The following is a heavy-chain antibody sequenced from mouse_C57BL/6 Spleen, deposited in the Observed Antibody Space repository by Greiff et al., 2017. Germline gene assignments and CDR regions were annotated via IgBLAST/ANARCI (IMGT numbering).Heavy chain of an antibody. V-gene: IGHV5-6*02. CDR3: ARHVDYGSSLFDD. J-gene: IGHJ2*01. D-gene: IGHD1-1*01. CDR2: ISSGGSYT. CDR1: GFTFSSYG. Sequence: DVKLVESGGDLVKPGGSLKLSCAASGFTFSSYGMSWVRQTPDKRLEWVATISSGGSYTYYPDSVKGRFTISRDNAKNTLYLQMSSLKSEDTAMYYCARHVDYGSSLFDDWGQGTTLTVSS.